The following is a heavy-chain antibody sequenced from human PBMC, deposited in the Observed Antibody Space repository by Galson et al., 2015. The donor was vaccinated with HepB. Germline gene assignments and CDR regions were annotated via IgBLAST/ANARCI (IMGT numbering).Heavy chain of an antibody. CDR2: IWYDGSKD. D-gene: IGHD4-11*01. Sequence: GLEWVALIWYDGSKDYYADSVKGRFAVSRDNFNNILYLQMNSLRAEDTAVYYCARYYGNYRAFDYWGQGTLVTVSS. CDR3: ARYYGNYRAFDY. V-gene: IGHV3-33*04. J-gene: IGHJ4*02.